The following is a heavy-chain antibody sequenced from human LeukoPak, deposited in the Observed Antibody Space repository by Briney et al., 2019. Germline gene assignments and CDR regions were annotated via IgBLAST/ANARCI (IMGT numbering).Heavy chain of an antibody. CDR1: GYTFTGYY. CDR3: ARIELWFGELSHFDY. D-gene: IGHD3-10*01. CDR2: IHPNSGGT. J-gene: IGHJ4*02. V-gene: IGHV1-2*04. Sequence: ASVKVSCKASGYTFTGYYMHWVRQAPGQGLEWMEWIHPNSGGTNYAQKFQAWVTMTRDTSISTAYMELRSLRSDDTAVYYCARIELWFGELSHFDYWGQGTLVTVSS.